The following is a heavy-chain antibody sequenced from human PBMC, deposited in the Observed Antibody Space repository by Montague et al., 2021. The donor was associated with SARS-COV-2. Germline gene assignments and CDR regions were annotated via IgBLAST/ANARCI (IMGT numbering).Heavy chain of an antibody. J-gene: IGHJ6*02. CDR2: IYHSGST. D-gene: IGHD4-11*01. V-gene: IGHV4-38-2*02. CDR1: GDSMSTNY. CDR3: AVNSNYYYYYGMDV. Sequence: SETLSLTCSVSGDSMSTNYWSWIRQPPGKGLEWIGSIYHSGSTYYNPSLKSRVTISVDTSKNQFSLKLSSVTAADTAVYYCAVNSNYYYYYGMDVWGQGTTVTVSS.